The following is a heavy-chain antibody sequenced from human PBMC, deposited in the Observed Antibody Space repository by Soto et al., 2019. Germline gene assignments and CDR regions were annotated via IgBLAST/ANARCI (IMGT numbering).Heavy chain of an antibody. V-gene: IGHV4-39*01. CDR1: GGSVSSSNYY. D-gene: IGHD3-9*01. Sequence: SETLSLTCIVSGGSVSSSNYYWGWVRQSPGKGLEWIGSIYYSGNTYYNPSLESRVTISVDKPNNEFSLKVISVTAADTAVYYCARLEGLATISYYFDFWGQGSLVTVSS. J-gene: IGHJ4*02. CDR2: IYYSGNT. CDR3: ARLEGLATISYYFDF.